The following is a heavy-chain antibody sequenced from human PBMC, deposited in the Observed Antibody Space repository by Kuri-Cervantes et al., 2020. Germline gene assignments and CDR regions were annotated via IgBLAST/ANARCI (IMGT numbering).Heavy chain of an antibody. CDR2: IYSGGRT. CDR3: ARGPDYDIFPDRGY. Sequence: GGSLRPPCAASGFTVSSTYMSWVRQAPGKGLEWGAVIYSGGRTYYADCVKGRFTISRDNSENTLYLQMNSLKAEDTAVYYCARGPDYDIFPDRGYWGQGTLVTVSS. V-gene: IGHV3-66*01. CDR1: GFTVSSTY. D-gene: IGHD3-9*01. J-gene: IGHJ4*02.